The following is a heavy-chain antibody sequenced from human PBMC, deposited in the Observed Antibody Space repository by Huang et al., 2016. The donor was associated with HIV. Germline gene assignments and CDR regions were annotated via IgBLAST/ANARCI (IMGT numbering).Heavy chain of an antibody. Sequence: QMQLVQSGAEVRKPGASVNFSCKASGYTFSSYYIHWVRQAPGQGLEWMGQINPSGGAARFARNVKGRISMTRDTSTRTVYMNLDSLRSEDTAIYFCARDRDITSSGVSLDYWGQGTLVTVSS. J-gene: IGHJ4*02. V-gene: IGHV1-46*01. CDR3: ARDRDITSSGVSLDY. CDR2: INPSGGAA. CDR1: GYTFSSYY. D-gene: IGHD3-3*01.